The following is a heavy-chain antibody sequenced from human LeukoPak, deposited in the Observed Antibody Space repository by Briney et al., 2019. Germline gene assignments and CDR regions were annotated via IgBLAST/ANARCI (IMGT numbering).Heavy chain of an antibody. D-gene: IGHD1-26*01. CDR3: VKGPGYSGSSGAYYFDY. V-gene: IGHV3-23*01. J-gene: IGHJ4*02. Sequence: GGSLRLSCAASGFAFTSYAMTWVRQAPGKGLEWVSINSGSGSTAYYADSVKGRFTISRDNSKNALYLQMNSLRADDTAVYYCVKGPGYSGSSGAYYFDYWGQGTLVTVSS. CDR1: GFAFTSYA. CDR2: NSGSGSTA.